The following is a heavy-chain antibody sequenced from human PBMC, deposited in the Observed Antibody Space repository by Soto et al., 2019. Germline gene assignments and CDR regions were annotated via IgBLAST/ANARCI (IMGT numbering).Heavy chain of an antibody. V-gene: IGHV3-23*01. Sequence: GGSLRLSCAASGFTFSSYAMSWVRQAPGKGLEWVSAISGSGGSTYYADSVKGRFTIPRDNSKNTLYLQMNSLRAEDTAVYYCAKLPLRYFDWLLEEFDYWGQGTLVTVSS. D-gene: IGHD3-9*01. CDR3: AKLPLRYFDWLLEEFDY. CDR2: ISGSGGST. CDR1: GFTFSSYA. J-gene: IGHJ4*02.